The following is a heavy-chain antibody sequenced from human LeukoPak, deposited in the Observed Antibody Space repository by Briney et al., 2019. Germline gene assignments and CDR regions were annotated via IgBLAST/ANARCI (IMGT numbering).Heavy chain of an antibody. Sequence: PGGSLRLSCAASGFTFSSYSMNWVRQAPGKGLEWVSSISSSSSYIYYADSVKGRFTISRDNAKNSLYLQMNSLRAEDTAVYYCARVVNFDYYDSSGSRAPWGQGTLVTVSS. CDR2: ISSSSSYI. J-gene: IGHJ1*01. V-gene: IGHV3-21*01. CDR1: GFTFSSYS. D-gene: IGHD3-22*01. CDR3: ARVVNFDYYDSSGSRAP.